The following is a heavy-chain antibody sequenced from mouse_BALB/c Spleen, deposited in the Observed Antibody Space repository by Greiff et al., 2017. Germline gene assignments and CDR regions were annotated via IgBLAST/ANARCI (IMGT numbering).Heavy chain of an antibody. CDR1: GYTFTSYW. J-gene: IGHJ3*01. D-gene: IGHD2-3*01. V-gene: IGHV1-87*01. Sequence: QVQLQQSGAELARPGASVKLSCKASGYTFTSYWMQWVKQRPGQGLEWIGAIYPGDGDTRYTQKFKGKATLTADKSSSTAYMQLSSLASEDSAVYYCARAYDGYSSYWGQGTLVTVSA. CDR3: ARAYDGYSSY. CDR2: IYPGDGDT.